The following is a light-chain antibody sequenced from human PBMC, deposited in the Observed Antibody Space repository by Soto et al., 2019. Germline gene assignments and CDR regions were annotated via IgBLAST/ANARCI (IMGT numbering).Light chain of an antibody. CDR3: QQYNNWPPT. V-gene: IGKV3-15*01. CDR2: GAS. Sequence: EIVLTQSPGTLSLSPGERATLSCRASQSVSNNYLAWYQQKPGQAPRLLIYGASTRATGIPARFSGSGSGTEFTLTISSLQSEDFAVYYCQQYNNWPPTCGQGTKGDIK. CDR1: QSVSNN. J-gene: IGKJ1*01.